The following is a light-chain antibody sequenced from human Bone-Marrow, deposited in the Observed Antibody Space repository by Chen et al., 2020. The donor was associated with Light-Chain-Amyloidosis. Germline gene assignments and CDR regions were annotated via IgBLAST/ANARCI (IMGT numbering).Light chain of an antibody. Sequence: QSALTQPASVSGSLGQSITISCTGSSSDGGTYNLVSWYQHHPGKAPKLIIYEAKKRPSGVSNRFSGSRSGYTASLPISGLQAEDEADYYCCSYAGRGKMFGGGTKLTVL. V-gene: IGLV2-23*01. CDR1: SSDGGTYNL. J-gene: IGLJ3*02. CDR2: EAK. CDR3: CSYAGRGKM.